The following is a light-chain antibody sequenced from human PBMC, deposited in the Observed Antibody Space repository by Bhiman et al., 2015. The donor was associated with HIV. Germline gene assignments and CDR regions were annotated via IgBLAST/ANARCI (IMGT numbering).Light chain of an antibody. CDR3: QSFDLNLGASSHSSGLSLGGSNV. CDR1: GSDIGAQFD. V-gene: IGLV1-40*01. Sequence: QSVLTQPPSVSGAPGQKVTISCTGSGSDIGAQFDVHWYQYLPGEVPRLLIYETVNRPSGVPDRFSASKSGTSASLSISGLQAGDEADYFCQSFDLNLGASSHSSGLSLGGSNVFGGGTRLTV. CDR2: ETV. J-gene: IGLJ2*01.